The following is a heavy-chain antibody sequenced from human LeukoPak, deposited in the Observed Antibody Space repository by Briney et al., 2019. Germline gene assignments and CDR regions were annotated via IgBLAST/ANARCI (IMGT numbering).Heavy chain of an antibody. J-gene: IGHJ4*02. Sequence: GGSLRLSCAASGFTFSSYAMSWVRRAPGKGLEWVSGITISGGSASYADSVKGRFTISRDNPGSTLFMEMHSLRAEDTAFYYDGRGYSVQWGQGTLVTVSS. CDR3: GRGYSVQ. CDR1: GFTFSSYA. CDR2: ITISGGSA. D-gene: IGHD3-22*01. V-gene: IGHV3-23*01.